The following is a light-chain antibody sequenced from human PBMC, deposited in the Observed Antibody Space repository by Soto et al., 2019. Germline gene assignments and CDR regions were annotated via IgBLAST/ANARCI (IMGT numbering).Light chain of an antibody. CDR3: AAWDDSLNGVL. CDR1: SSNIGSNT. CDR2: TSN. V-gene: IGLV1-44*01. Sequence: QSVRTQPPSGSWTPGQRVTISCSGSSSNIGSNTVNWYQQLPGTAPKLLIHTSNQRPSGVPDRFSGSKSGTSASLAISGLQSEDEAYYYCAAWDDSLNGVLFGGGTKLTIL. J-gene: IGLJ2*01.